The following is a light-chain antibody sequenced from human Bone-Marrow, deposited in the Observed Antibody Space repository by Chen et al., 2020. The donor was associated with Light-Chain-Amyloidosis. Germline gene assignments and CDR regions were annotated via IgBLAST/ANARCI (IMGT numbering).Light chain of an antibody. J-gene: IGLJ3*02. CDR2: EDD. Sequence: NFMLTPPHSVSERPGKTVPISCTRSSGSIATNYVQWYHQHPGSSPTTLIYEDDQRPSGVPDRFSGSIDRSSNSASLTISGLKTEDEADYYCQSYQGSSQGVFGGGTKLTVL. V-gene: IGLV6-57*01. CDR3: QSYQGSSQGV. CDR1: SGSIATNY.